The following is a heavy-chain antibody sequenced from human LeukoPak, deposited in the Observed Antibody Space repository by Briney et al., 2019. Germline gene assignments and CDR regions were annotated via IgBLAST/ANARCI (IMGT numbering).Heavy chain of an antibody. V-gene: IGHV3-20*04. J-gene: IGHJ6*03. CDR2: INWDGGST. D-gene: IGHD1-1*01. CDR3: ARDIFLQLERVYYMDV. CDR1: GFTFDDYG. Sequence: GGSLRLSCAASGFTFDDYGMSWVRQAPGKGLEWVSGINWDGGSTGYADSVKGRFTISRDNAKNSLYLQMNSLRAEDTAVYYCARDIFLQLERVYYMDVWGKGTTVTISS.